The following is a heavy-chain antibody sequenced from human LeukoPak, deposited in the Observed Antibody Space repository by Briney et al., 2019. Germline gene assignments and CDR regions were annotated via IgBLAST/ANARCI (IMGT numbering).Heavy chain of an antibody. CDR3: ARVRTAMEIGAY. D-gene: IGHD5-18*01. CDR1: GFTFGDFA. J-gene: IGHJ4*02. Sequence: GGSLRLSCAASGFTFGDFAMHWVRQAPGKGLEWVSLISEDGDTYYGDSVKGRFTVSKDNSKNSLYLQMNSLRTEDTGLYYCARVRTAMEIGAYWGQGTLVTVSS. CDR2: ISEDGDT. V-gene: IGHV3-43*02.